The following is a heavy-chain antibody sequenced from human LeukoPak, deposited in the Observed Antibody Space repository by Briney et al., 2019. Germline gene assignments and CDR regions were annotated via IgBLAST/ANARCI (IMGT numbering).Heavy chain of an antibody. J-gene: IGHJ4*02. CDR2: INSDGSST. Sequence: GESLRLSCAASGFTFTNAWMSWVRQAPGKGLVWVSRINSDGSSTDYADSVKGRFTISRDNAKNTLYLQMNSLRAEDTAVYYCARGYCSGGSCYRPFDYWGQGTLVTVSS. D-gene: IGHD2-15*01. CDR1: GFTFTNAW. CDR3: ARGYCSGGSCYRPFDY. V-gene: IGHV3-74*01.